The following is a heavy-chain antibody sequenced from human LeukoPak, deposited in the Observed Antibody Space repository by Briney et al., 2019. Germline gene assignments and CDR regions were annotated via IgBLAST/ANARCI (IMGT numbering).Heavy chain of an antibody. J-gene: IGHJ4*02. V-gene: IGHV1-2*02. CDR2: INPNSGGT. CDR3: ARVLGVGATTFDD. CDR1: GYTFTGYY. D-gene: IGHD1-26*01. Sequence: ASVKVCCKASGYTFTGYYMHWVRQAPGQGLEWMGWINPNSGGTNYAQKFQGRVTMTRDTSTSTVYMELSSLRSEDTAVYYCARVLGVGATTFDDWGQGTLVTVSS.